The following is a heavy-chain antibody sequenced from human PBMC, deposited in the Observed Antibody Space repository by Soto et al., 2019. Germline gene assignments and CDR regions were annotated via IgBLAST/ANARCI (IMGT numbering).Heavy chain of an antibody. CDR3: AKELERHFDC. J-gene: IGHJ4*02. CDR1: GFTFSSYA. CDR2: ISYDGRNK. V-gene: IGHV3-30-3*02. Sequence: PGGSLRLSCAASGFTFSSYAMHWVRQAPGKGLEWVAVISYDGRNKYYVDSVRGRFTISRDNSKNTLYLQMNSLRAEDTAVYYCAKELERHFDCWGQGTLVTVSS. D-gene: IGHD1-1*01.